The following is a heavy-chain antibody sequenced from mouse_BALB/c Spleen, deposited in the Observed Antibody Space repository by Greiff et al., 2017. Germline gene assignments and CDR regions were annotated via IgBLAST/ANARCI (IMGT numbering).Heavy chain of an antibody. J-gene: IGHJ2*01. V-gene: IGHV1-54*03. D-gene: IGHD2-4*01. CDR2: INPGSGGT. CDR3: AISRDYDDY. CDR1: GYAFTNYL. Sequence: QVQLQQSGAELVRPGTSVKVSCKASGYAFTNYLIEWVKQRPGQGLEWIGVINPGSGGTNYNEKFKGKATLTADKSSSTAYMQLSSLTSDDSAVYFCAISRDYDDYWGQGTTLTVSA.